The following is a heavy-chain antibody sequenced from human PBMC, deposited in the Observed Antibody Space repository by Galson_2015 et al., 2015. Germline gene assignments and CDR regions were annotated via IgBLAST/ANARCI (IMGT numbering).Heavy chain of an antibody. CDR1: GYTFSNYH. Sequence: SVKVSCKASGYTFSNYHIHWVRQAPGQGLEWMGIVTPGSGATSYAEKFQGRVIMTGDMSTTTAFLELSSLRSDDTALYYCARETSATGYGDHWGQ. J-gene: IGHJ4*02. D-gene: IGHD5-18*01. CDR3: ARETSATGYGDH. CDR2: VTPGSGAT. V-gene: IGHV1-46*01.